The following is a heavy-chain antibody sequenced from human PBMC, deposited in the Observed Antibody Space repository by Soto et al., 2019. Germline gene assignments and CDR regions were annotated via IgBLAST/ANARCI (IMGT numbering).Heavy chain of an antibody. J-gene: IGHJ4*02. CDR2: ISWNSGSI. Sequence: EVQLVESGGGLVQSGRSLRLSCAASGFTFDDHAMHWVRQAPGKGLEWVSGISWNSGSIGYADSVKGRFTISRDNAKNSLYLQMNSLRAEDTALYYCAKAMGSIKILPVPSLDYLDYWGQGTLVTVSS. V-gene: IGHV3-9*01. CDR1: GFTFDDHA. D-gene: IGHD1-26*01. CDR3: AKAMGSIKILPVPSLDYLDY.